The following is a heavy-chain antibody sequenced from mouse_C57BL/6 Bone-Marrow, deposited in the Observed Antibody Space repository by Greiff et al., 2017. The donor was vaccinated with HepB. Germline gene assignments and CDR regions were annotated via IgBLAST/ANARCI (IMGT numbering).Heavy chain of an antibody. V-gene: IGHV14-4*01. D-gene: IGHD2-5*01. CDR2: IDPENGDT. CDR3: TTESNYVCFAY. J-gene: IGHJ3*01. CDR1: GFNIKDDY. Sequence: VQLQQSGAELVRPGASVKLSCTASGFNIKDDYMHWVKQRPEQGLEWIGWIDPENGDTEYASKFQGKATITADTSSNTAYLQLSSLTSEDTAVYYCTTESNYVCFAYWGQGTLVTVSA.